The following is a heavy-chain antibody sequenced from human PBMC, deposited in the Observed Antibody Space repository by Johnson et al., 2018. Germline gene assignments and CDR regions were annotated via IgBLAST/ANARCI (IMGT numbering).Heavy chain of an antibody. CDR2: IRSKANSYAT. J-gene: IGHJ3*02. CDR3: ARDRGDAFDI. V-gene: IGHV3-73*01. Sequence: VQLVQSGGGLVQPGGSLKLSCAASGFTFSGSAMHWVRQASGKGLEWVGRIRSKANSYATAYAASGKGRFTISRDDSKNTAYPQMNSLKTEDTAVYYCARDRGDAFDIWGQGTMVTVSS. CDR1: GFTFSGSA. D-gene: IGHD3-10*01.